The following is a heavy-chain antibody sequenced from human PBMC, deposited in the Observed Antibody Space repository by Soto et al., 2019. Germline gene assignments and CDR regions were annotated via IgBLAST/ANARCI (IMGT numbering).Heavy chain of an antibody. D-gene: IGHD6-13*01. CDR3: ARRKDSSRYFYGMGV. CDR2: VHHTGTT. Sequence: QVARQQWGAGLLKPSQTLSLTCAVYGESFNDYFWTWIRQSPGGGLEWLAEVHHTGTTYYNPSLKSRLAVSVDTSRNQFSLKLTSLTAADAATYYCARRKDSSRYFYGMGVWGQGTTVVVSS. V-gene: IGHV4-34*02. CDR1: GESFNDYF. J-gene: IGHJ6*02.